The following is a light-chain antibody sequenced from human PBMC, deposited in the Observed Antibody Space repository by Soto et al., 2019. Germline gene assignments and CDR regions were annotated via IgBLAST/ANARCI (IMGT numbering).Light chain of an antibody. J-gene: IGKJ5*01. CDR3: QQRANWPIT. Sequence: EIGLTQSPDTLSLSPGERATLSCRASQSISSYLAWYQQKPGQAPRLLIYDASERATGIPARFSGGGSETDFTLTISSLEPEDFGVYYCQQRANWPITFGQGTRLEI. CDR1: QSISSY. CDR2: DAS. V-gene: IGKV3-11*01.